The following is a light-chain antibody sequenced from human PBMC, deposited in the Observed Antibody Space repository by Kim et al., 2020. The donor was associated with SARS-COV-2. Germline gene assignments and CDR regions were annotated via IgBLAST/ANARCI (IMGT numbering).Light chain of an antibody. CDR2: AAS. CDR1: QGISSY. CDR3: QQYYSYPLT. V-gene: IGKV1-8*01. J-gene: IGKJ4*01. Sequence: AIRMTQSPSSLSASTGDRVTITCRASQGISSYLAWYQQKPGKAPKLLIYAASTLQSGVQSRFSGSGSGTDFTLTISCLQSEDFASYYCQQYYSYPLTFGGGTKVDIK.